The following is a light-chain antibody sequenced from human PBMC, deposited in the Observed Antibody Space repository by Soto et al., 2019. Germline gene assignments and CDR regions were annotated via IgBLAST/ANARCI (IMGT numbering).Light chain of an antibody. V-gene: IGKV2-24*01. CDR1: RSLVASDGNAY. J-gene: IGKJ5*01. CDR3: MQATQLRT. Sequence: EIVLTQTPLLSPVTLGQPASISCRSSRSLVASDGNAYLTWLHQRPGQPPRPLIYKGSQRLSGVPDRFSGSGAGTDFTLHISRVEAEDVGTYFCMQATQLRTFGQGTRLEIK. CDR2: KGS.